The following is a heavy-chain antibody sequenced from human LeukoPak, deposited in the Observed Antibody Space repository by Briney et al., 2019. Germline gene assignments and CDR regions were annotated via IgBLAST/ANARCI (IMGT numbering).Heavy chain of an antibody. CDR2: ISSSSSTI. J-gene: IGHJ6*03. Sequence: GGSLRLSCAASGFTFSSYSMNWVRQAPGKGLEWVSYISSSSSTIYYADSVKGRFTISRDNAKNSLYLQMNSLRAEDTAVYYCARRSTTVTYYYYYMDVWGKGTTVTVSS. CDR1: GFTFSSYS. V-gene: IGHV3-48*01. D-gene: IGHD4-11*01. CDR3: ARRSTTVTYYYYYMDV.